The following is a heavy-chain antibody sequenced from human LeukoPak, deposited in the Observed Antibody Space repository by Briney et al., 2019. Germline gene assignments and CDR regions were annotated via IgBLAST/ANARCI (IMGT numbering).Heavy chain of an antibody. Sequence: GGSLRLSCAASGFTFSNYAMHWVRQAPGKGLEYVSGLSSNGESTYYATSVKGKFTISRDNSKNTLYLQMGSLRSEDTAVYYCARDPHWVDTAMVFDYWGQGTLVTVSS. CDR3: ARDPHWVDTAMVFDY. V-gene: IGHV3-64*01. J-gene: IGHJ4*02. D-gene: IGHD5-18*01. CDR2: LSSNGEST. CDR1: GFTFSNYA.